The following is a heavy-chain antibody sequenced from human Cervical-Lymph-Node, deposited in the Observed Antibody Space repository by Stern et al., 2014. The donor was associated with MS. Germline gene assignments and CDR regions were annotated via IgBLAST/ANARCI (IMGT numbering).Heavy chain of an antibody. D-gene: IGHD3-16*02. CDR1: GFTFSRYW. CDR2: LNEYWSVT. Sequence: VQLVESGGGLVHPGGSLRLTCAASGFTFSRYWMHWVRQAPGKGLMWVSRLNEYWSVTDYADSVNGRFTITRDNARNTLYLQMNNLRADDTAVYFCVRDLAGALSYWGQGALVTVSP. CDR3: VRDLAGALSY. J-gene: IGHJ4*02. V-gene: IGHV3-74*02.